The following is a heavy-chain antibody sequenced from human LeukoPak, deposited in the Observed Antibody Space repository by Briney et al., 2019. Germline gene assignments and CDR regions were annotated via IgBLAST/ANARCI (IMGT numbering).Heavy chain of an antibody. CDR1: GFTVSSNY. V-gene: IGHV3-53*01. J-gene: IGHJ4*02. Sequence: GGSLRLSCAASGFTVSSNYMSWVRQAPGKGLEWVSVIYSGGSTYYADSVKGRFTISRDNSKNTLYLQMNSLRAEDTAVYYCARNGGVDTAMDPFDYWGQGTLVTVSS. CDR2: IYSGGST. CDR3: ARNGGVDTAMDPFDY. D-gene: IGHD5-18*01.